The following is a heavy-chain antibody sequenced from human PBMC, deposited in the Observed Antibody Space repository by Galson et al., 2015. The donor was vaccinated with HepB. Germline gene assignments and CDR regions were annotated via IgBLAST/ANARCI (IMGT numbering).Heavy chain of an antibody. CDR2: ISWNSGSI. CDR3: AKDTGDYYDSSGYHTPGVFDI. V-gene: IGHV3-9*01. CDR1: GFTFDDYA. D-gene: IGHD3-22*01. J-gene: IGHJ3*02. Sequence: SLRLSCAASGFTFDDYAMHWVRQAPGKGLEWVSGISWNSGSIGYADSVKGRFTISRDNAKNSLYLQMNSLRAEDTALYYCAKDTGDYYDSSGYHTPGVFDIWGQGTMVTVSS.